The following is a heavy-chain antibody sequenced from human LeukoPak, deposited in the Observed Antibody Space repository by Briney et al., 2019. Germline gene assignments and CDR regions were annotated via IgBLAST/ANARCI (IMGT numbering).Heavy chain of an antibody. CDR1: GYTFSGYY. Sequence: GSVKVSCTASGYTFSGYYMHWVRQAPGQGLEWMGWIKPNSGSTNSAQKLQGRVTMTRDTSISTAYMELSRLRSDDTAVYYCARDLAGYCSGGTCYAALWYWGQGTLVTVSS. V-gene: IGHV1-2*02. CDR3: ARDLAGYCSGGTCYAALWY. D-gene: IGHD2-15*01. CDR2: IKPNSGST. J-gene: IGHJ4*02.